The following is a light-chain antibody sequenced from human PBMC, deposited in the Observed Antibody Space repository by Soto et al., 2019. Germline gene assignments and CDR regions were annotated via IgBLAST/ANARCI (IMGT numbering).Light chain of an antibody. CDR1: STDVGGYNY. J-gene: IGLJ3*02. Sequence: QSALTQPASVSGSPGQSIAISCTGTSTDVGGYNYVSWYQQHPGKAPKLMFYEVSNRPSGVSNRFSGAKSGNTASLTISGLQAEDEADYYCSSYTSDSTLVFGGGTQLTVL. V-gene: IGLV2-14*01. CDR3: SSYTSDSTLV. CDR2: EVS.